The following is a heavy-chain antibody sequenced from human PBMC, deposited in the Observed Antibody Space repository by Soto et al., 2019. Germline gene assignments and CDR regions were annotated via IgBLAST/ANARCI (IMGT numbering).Heavy chain of an antibody. Sequence: QITLKESGPTLVKPTQTLTLTCTFSGFSLSTSGVGVGWIRQPPGKALEWLALIYWNDDKRYSPSLKSRLTITKDTSKNQVVLTMTNMDPVDTATYYCAPRSGGIVVVPAAMSWFDPWGQGTLVTVSS. D-gene: IGHD2-2*01. CDR2: IYWNDDK. CDR1: GFSLSTSGVG. CDR3: APRSGGIVVVPAAMSWFDP. V-gene: IGHV2-5*01. J-gene: IGHJ5*02.